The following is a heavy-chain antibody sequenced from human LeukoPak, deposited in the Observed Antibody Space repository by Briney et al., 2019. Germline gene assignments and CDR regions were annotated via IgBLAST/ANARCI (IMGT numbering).Heavy chain of an antibody. CDR2: FYSGDTT. CDR1: GFTVSSTY. J-gene: IGHJ4*02. Sequence: GGSLRLSCAASGFTVSSTYMSWVRQAPGKGLESVSVFYSGDTTYYANSVKGRFTISRDNSKNMLYLQMNSLRAEDTAVYYCARRLLTGYYEFWGQGTLVTVSS. V-gene: IGHV3-66*01. CDR3: ARRLLTGYYEF. D-gene: IGHD3-9*01.